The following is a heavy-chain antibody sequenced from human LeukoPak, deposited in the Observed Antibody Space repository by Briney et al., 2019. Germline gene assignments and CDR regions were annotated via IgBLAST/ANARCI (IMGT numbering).Heavy chain of an antibody. J-gene: IGHJ4*02. CDR3: ARALSYSYGSMDF. Sequence: GGSLRLSCAASGFTFSSYSMNWVRQAPGKGLEWVSSISSGSKYIYNADSVKGRFTISRDNAKTSLYLQMNSLRVEDTAVYYCARALSYSYGSMDFWGQGTLVIVSS. CDR2: ISSGSKYI. V-gene: IGHV3-21*01. CDR1: GFTFSSYS. D-gene: IGHD5-18*01.